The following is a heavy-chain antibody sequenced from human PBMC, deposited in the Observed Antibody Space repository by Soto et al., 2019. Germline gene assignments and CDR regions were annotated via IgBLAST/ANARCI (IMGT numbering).Heavy chain of an antibody. CDR2: ISYDGSNK. V-gene: IGHV3-30*18. D-gene: IGHD2-15*01. CDR3: AKDRAGEVLGYGMDV. J-gene: IGHJ6*02. Sequence: QVQLVECGGGVVQPGRSLRLSCAASGFTFSSYGMHWVRQAPGKGLEWVAVISYDGSNKYYADSVKGRFTISRDNSKNTLYLQMNSLRAEETAVYYCAKDRAGEVLGYGMDVWGQGTTVTVSS. CDR1: GFTFSSYG.